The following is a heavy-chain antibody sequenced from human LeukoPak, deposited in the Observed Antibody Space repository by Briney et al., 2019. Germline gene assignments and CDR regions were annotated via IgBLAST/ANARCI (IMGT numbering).Heavy chain of an antibody. CDR2: ISGSGIST. Sequence: GGSLRLSCAASGFSFGGYAMSWVRQAPGKGLEWVSSISGSGISTYYADSVKGRFTISRDNSKNTLYMQMHSLRAEDTAVYYCAKDRERQSSSWTRRTGLYFDYWGQGSLVTVSS. V-gene: IGHV3-23*01. J-gene: IGHJ4*02. D-gene: IGHD6-13*01. CDR3: AKDRERQSSSWTRRTGLYFDY. CDR1: GFSFGGYA.